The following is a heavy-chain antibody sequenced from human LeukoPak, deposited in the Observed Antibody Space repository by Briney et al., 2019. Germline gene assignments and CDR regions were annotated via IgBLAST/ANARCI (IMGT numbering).Heavy chain of an antibody. V-gene: IGHV3-21*03. D-gene: IGHD2/OR15-2a*01. Sequence: GGSLRLSCAASGFTFNRYNMNWVRRAPGKGLEWVSSISTSSSYIYYADSVRGRFTISRDNAKNSLYLQMNSLKTEDTAVYYCTRGAPTLYYFYYYMDVWGKGTTVTISS. CDR3: TRGAPTLYYFYYYMDV. J-gene: IGHJ6*03. CDR2: ISTSSSYI. CDR1: GFTFNRYN.